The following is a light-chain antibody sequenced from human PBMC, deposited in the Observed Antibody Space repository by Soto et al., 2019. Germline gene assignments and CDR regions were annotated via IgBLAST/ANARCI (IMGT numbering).Light chain of an antibody. Sequence: DIQMTQSPSSLSASVGDRVTLTCRAGQDIGQYLAWYQQRPGKVPKLLIYYVSNLQSGVPSRFSGSGSGTEFTLSISSLQPEDVATYYCLKYTKDAPGTFGQGTKVEI. CDR2: YVS. CDR1: QDIGQY. V-gene: IGKV1-27*01. J-gene: IGKJ1*01. CDR3: LKYTKDAPGT.